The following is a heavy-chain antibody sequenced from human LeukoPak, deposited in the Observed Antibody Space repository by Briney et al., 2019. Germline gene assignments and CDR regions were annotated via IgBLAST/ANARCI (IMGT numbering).Heavy chain of an antibody. D-gene: IGHD3-10*01. J-gene: IGHJ3*02. CDR1: GYTFTSYA. CDR2: INTNTGST. CDR3: ARDRGFGAFDI. V-gene: IGHV7-4-1*02. Sequence: SVNVSCKASGYTFTSYAMNWVRQAAGQGLEWMGWINTNTGSTTYAQGFTGRFVFSLDTSVSTAYLQISSLKAEDTAVYYCARDRGFGAFDIWGQGTMVTVSS.